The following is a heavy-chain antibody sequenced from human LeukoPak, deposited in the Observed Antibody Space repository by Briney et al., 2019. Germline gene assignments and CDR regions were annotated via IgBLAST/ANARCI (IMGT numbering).Heavy chain of an antibody. CDR2: INHSGST. D-gene: IGHD3-16*01. CDR3: ARGRSRGLRFFGY. J-gene: IGHJ4*02. V-gene: IGHV4-34*01. CDR1: GGSISSYY. Sequence: PSETLSLTCTVSGGSISSYYWSWIRQPPGKGLEWIGEINHSGSTNYNPSLKSRVTISVDTSKNQFSLKLSSVTAADTAVYYCARGRSRGLRFFGYWGQGTLVTVSS.